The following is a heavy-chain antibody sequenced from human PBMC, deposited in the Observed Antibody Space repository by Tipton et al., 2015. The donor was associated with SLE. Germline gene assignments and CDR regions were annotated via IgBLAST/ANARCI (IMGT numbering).Heavy chain of an antibody. CDR2: IYYSGST. Sequence: TLSLTCTVSGGSISSYYWSWVRKPPGKGLEWIGYIYYSGSTNYNPSLKSRVTISVDTSKNQFSLKLSSVTAADTAVYYCARDLREYGDAHFDYWGQGTLVTVSS. CDR3: ARDLREYGDAHFDY. CDR1: GGSISSYY. D-gene: IGHD4-17*01. V-gene: IGHV4-59*01. J-gene: IGHJ4*02.